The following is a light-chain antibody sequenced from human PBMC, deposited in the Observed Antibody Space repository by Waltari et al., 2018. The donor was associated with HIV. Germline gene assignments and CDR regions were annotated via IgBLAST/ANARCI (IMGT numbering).Light chain of an antibody. J-gene: IGLJ2*01. V-gene: IGLV2-14*03. CDR1: SSDIGYYAY. CDR2: EVT. CDR3: SSYTRRGTVV. Sequence: QSALTQPASVSGSPGQSIVLPCTGSSSDIGYYAYASWYQQHPGQSPKALIYEVTSRPSGTSSRFSGSKSATTAFLAISKLQTDDEADYFCSSYTRRGTVVFGGGTRLTVL.